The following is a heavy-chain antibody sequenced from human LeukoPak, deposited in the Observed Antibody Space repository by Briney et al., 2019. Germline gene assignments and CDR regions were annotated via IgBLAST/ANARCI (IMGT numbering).Heavy chain of an antibody. CDR3: AREGAHYGGNPYDAFDI. D-gene: IGHD4-23*01. Sequence: SETLPLTCTVSGGSISSYYWSWIRQPPGKGLEWIGYIYYSGSTNYNPSLKSRVTISVDTSKNPFSLKLSSVTAADTAVYYCAREGAHYGGNPYDAFDIWGQGTMVTVSS. J-gene: IGHJ3*02. V-gene: IGHV4-59*01. CDR2: IYYSGST. CDR1: GGSISSYY.